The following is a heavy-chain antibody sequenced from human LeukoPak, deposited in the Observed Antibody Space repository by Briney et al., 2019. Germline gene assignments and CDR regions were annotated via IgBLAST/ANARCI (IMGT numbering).Heavy chain of an antibody. CDR2: ISGSGGST. CDR1: GFTFSSYA. Sequence: GGSLRLSCAASGFTFSSYAMSWVRQAPGKGLEWVSAISGSGGSTYYADSVKGRFTISRDNSKNTLYLQMNSLRAEDTAVYYCARITIFGVGSPYYFDYWGQGTLVTVSS. D-gene: IGHD3-3*01. J-gene: IGHJ4*02. CDR3: ARITIFGVGSPYYFDY. V-gene: IGHV3-23*01.